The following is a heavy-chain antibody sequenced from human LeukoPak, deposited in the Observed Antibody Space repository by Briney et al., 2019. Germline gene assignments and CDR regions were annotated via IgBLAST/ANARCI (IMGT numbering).Heavy chain of an antibody. D-gene: IGHD6-13*01. Sequence: GGSLRLSCGASGFTFGTYWMHWVRQAPGKGLVWVSGINSDGGTTTYADSVKGRFTIARDNAKNTLYLQMNTLRADDTAVYYCAKDHGSSDWYYFDYWGQGPLVTVSS. CDR1: GFTFGTYW. J-gene: IGHJ4*02. CDR2: INSDGGTT. CDR3: AKDHGSSDWYYFDY. V-gene: IGHV3-74*01.